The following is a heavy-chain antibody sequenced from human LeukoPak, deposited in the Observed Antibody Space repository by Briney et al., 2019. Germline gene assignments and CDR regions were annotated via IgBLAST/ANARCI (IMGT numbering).Heavy chain of an antibody. D-gene: IGHD2-2*01. CDR3: ARDPQKSQLLFHGPMYNWFDP. V-gene: IGHV3-30*15. CDR2: ISYDGNTK. J-gene: IGHJ5*02. Sequence: GGSLRLSCAASGFTFSYYAMHWVRQAPGKGLEWVAVISYDGNTKYYADSVKGRFTISRDNFKNTLFLQMSGLRPEDTAVYYCARDPQKSQLLFHGPMYNWFDPWGQGILVTVSS. CDR1: GFTFSYYA.